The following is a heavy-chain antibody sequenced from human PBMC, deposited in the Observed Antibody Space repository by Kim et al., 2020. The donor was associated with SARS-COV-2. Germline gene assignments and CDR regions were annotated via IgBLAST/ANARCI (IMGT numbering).Heavy chain of an antibody. CDR1: GYTFTSYG. CDR3: ARPYYDILTGYPYYYGMDV. CDR2: ISAYNGNT. Sequence: ASVKVSCKASGYTFTSYGISWVRQAPGQGLEWMGWISAYNGNTNYAQKLQGRVTMTTDTSTSTAYMELRSLRSDDTAVYYCARPYYDILTGYPYYYGMDVWGQGTTVTVSS. D-gene: IGHD3-9*01. J-gene: IGHJ6*02. V-gene: IGHV1-18*01.